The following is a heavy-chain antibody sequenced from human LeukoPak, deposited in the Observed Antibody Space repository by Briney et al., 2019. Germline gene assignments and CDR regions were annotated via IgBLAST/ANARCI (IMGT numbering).Heavy chain of an antibody. J-gene: IGHJ5*02. Sequence: SETLSLTCTVSGGSISSYYWSWIRQPPGKGLEWIGYIYYSGTTNYNPSLKSRVTISVDTSKKKIFLNLSSVTAADTAVYYCARGRYGTVSRGWFDPWGQGTLVTVSS. V-gene: IGHV4-59*01. CDR2: IYYSGTT. D-gene: IGHD1-1*01. CDR3: ARGRYGTVSRGWFDP. CDR1: GGSISSYY.